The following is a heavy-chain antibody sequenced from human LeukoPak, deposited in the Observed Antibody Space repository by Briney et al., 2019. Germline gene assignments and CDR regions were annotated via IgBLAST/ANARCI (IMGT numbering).Heavy chain of an antibody. D-gene: IGHD6-19*01. CDR2: INPHSGDT. Sequence: GASVKVSCKASGYTFTGYYMHWVRQAPGQGLEWMGWINPHSGDTNYAQNFQGRVTMTRDTSISTAYLELSRLRSDDTAVYYCARVLYSSGWYDGDYWGQGTLVTVSS. CDR1: GYTFTGYY. CDR3: ARVLYSSGWYDGDY. J-gene: IGHJ4*02. V-gene: IGHV1-2*02.